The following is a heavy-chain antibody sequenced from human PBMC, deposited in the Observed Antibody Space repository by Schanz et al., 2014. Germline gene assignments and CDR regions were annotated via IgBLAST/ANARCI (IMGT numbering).Heavy chain of an antibody. V-gene: IGHV3-23*01. D-gene: IGHD6-13*01. CDR3: AKSQGSSFDS. Sequence: EVQLLESGGGLVQPGGSLRLSCASSGFSFTTYAMSWVRQAPGKGLEWVSSISSGGGSPYYADSVKGRFTISRDNSKHTLELPMKSLRAEATAVYYCAKSQGSSFDSWGQGTLVTVSS. CDR2: ISSGGGSP. CDR1: GFSFTTYA. J-gene: IGHJ4*02.